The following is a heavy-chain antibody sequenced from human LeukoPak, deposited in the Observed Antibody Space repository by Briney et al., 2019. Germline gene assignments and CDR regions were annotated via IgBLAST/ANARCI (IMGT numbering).Heavy chain of an antibody. Sequence: SETLSLTCTVSGYSISSGYYWGWIRQPPGKGPEWIGYIYYSGSTNYNPSLKSRVTISVDTSKNQFSLKLSSVTAADTAVYYCARVGGSSWDNWFDPWGQGTLVTVSS. J-gene: IGHJ5*02. D-gene: IGHD6-6*01. CDR1: GYSISSGYY. V-gene: IGHV4-61*01. CDR2: IYYSGST. CDR3: ARVGGSSWDNWFDP.